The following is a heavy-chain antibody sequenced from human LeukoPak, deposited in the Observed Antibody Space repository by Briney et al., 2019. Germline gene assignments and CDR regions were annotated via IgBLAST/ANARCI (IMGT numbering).Heavy chain of an antibody. Sequence: GGSLRLSCAASGITFDSYAMSWVRQAPGKGLEWVSAITGSGDKTYYADSVKGRFTISRDNSINTLHLEMSSLRVDDTATYYCAKAKFLRFDLWGQGTPVSVSS. CDR3: AKAKFLRFDL. J-gene: IGHJ5*02. CDR2: ITGSGDKT. CDR1: GITFDSYA. D-gene: IGHD3-3*01. V-gene: IGHV3-23*01.